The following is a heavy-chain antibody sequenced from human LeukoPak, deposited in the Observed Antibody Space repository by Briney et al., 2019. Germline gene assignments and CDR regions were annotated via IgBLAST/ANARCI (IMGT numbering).Heavy chain of an antibody. Sequence: GGSLRLSCAASGFTFSSYAMSWVRQAPGKGPEWVSAISGSGGSTYYADSVKGRFTISRDNSKNTLYLQMNSLRAEDTAVYYCARDWGITMVRGVIIPFDYWGQGTLVTVSS. CDR2: ISGSGGST. V-gene: IGHV3-23*01. CDR1: GFTFSSYA. D-gene: IGHD3-10*01. CDR3: ARDWGITMVRGVIIPFDY. J-gene: IGHJ4*02.